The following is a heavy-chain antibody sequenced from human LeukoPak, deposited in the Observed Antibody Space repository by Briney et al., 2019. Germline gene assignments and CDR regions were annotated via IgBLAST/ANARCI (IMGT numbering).Heavy chain of an antibody. CDR2: AFHTGTT. CDR1: GSYISSGYY. D-gene: IGHD3-22*01. J-gene: IGHJ3*02. V-gene: IGHV4-38-2*01. CDR3: ARLPYDSIGYYAFDI. Sequence: SETLSLTCAVSGSYISSGYYWGWIRQPPGKGLEWIGNAFHTGTTNYNPSPKSRVTISVDSSKKYFSLKLRSMTAADTAVYFCARLPYDSIGYYAFDIWGQGTIVTVSS.